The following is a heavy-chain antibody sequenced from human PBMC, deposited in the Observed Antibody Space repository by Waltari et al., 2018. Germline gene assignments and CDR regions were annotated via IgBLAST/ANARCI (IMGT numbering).Heavy chain of an antibody. CDR2: IRPGSTTI. CDR3: ARVDNSGWSTHLDY. Sequence: EVQLVESGGGLVQPGGSLRLSCAASGFTFSAYNMKWVRQAPGKGLECVSHIRPGSTTIYYADSVKGRFTISIANAKNALFLEMNSLRAEDTAVYFCARVDNSGWSTHLDYWGQGTLVTVSS. J-gene: IGHJ4*02. V-gene: IGHV3-48*01. CDR1: GFTFSAYN. D-gene: IGHD6-19*01.